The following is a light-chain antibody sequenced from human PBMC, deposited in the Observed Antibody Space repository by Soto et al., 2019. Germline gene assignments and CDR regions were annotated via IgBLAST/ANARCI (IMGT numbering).Light chain of an antibody. J-gene: IGLJ2*01. CDR1: SSDVGGYNY. CDR3: SSYAGSKNVV. Sequence: QAVVTKPPSASGSPGQSVTISCTGTSSDVGGYNYVSWYQQHPGKAPKLIIYEVSKRPSGVPDRFSGSKSGNTASLTVSGLQAEDEADYYCSSYAGSKNVVFGGGTKLTVL. V-gene: IGLV2-8*01. CDR2: EVS.